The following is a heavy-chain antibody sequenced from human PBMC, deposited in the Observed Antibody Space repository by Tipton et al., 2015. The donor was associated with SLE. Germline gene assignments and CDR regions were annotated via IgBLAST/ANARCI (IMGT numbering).Heavy chain of an antibody. J-gene: IGHJ4*02. CDR1: GFTFSSYS. V-gene: IGHV4-34*01. CDR3: AREIGSDSSNYFDY. CDR2: INHSGST. D-gene: IGHD5-18*01. Sequence: TLSLTCAASGFTFSSYSMNWVRQAPGKGLEWIGEINHSGSTNYNPSLKSRVTISVDTSKNQFSLKLSSVTAADTAVYYCAREIGSDSSNYFDYWGQGTLVTVSS.